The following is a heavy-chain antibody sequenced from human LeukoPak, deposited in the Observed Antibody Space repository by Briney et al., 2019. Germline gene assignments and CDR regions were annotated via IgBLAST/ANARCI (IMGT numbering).Heavy chain of an antibody. CDR1: GCTFSDYY. CDR3: ARGSEDSRDGYNYYYYYYMDV. V-gene: IGHV3-11*04. D-gene: IGHD5-24*01. J-gene: IGHJ6*03. Sequence: GGSLRLSCAASGCTFSDYYMSWIRQAPGKGLEWVSYISSSCSTIYYADSVKGRFTISRDNAKNSLYLQMNSLRAEDTAVYYCARGSEDSRDGYNYYYYYYMDVWGKGTTVTVSS. CDR2: ISSSCSTI.